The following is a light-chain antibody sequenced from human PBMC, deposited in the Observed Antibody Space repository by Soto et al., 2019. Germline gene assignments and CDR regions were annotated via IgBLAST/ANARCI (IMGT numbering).Light chain of an antibody. CDR3: YLYAGRNIWV. CDR1: GSDIGAYNF. Sequence: QSVLAQPPSASGSPGQSVTISCTGSGSDIGAYNFVSWYQQHPGKAPKLMIFGVTERPSGVPDRFSGSKSGNTASLTVSGLQADDEAVYYCYLYAGRNIWVFGGGTKVTVL. CDR2: GVT. J-gene: IGLJ3*02. V-gene: IGLV2-8*01.